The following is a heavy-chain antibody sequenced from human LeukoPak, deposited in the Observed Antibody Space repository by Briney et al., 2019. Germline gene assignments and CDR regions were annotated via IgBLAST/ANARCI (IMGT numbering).Heavy chain of an antibody. CDR1: GYSSTNYW. D-gene: IGHD6-19*01. CDR2: IYCDYSET. J-gene: IGHJ4*02. V-gene: IGHV5-51*01. CDR3: ARHAKYSSGSHYFDY. Sequence: PGQSLKISCKASGYSSTNYWIAWVRQMPGKGLEWMGIIYCDYSETKYSPSFQGQATISVDKSIITAYLQWSSPRASDTSIYYCARHAKYSSGSHYFDYWGQGILVTVSS.